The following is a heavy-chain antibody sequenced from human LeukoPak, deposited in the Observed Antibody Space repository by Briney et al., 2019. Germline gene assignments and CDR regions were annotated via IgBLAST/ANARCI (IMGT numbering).Heavy chain of an antibody. V-gene: IGHV4-39*07. Sequence: PSETLSLTSTVSGGSVSSSSYYWAWIRQPPGKGLEWIGSIYYSGLTNYSPSLKSRVTISLDTSKNQFSLNINFVTAADTAVYYCARDGIAVAGTEFDYWGQGTLVTVSS. CDR2: IYYSGLT. CDR1: GGSVSSSSYY. D-gene: IGHD6-19*01. J-gene: IGHJ4*02. CDR3: ARDGIAVAGTEFDY.